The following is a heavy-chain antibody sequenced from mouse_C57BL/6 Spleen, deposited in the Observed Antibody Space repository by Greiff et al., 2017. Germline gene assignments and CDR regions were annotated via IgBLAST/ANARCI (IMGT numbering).Heavy chain of an antibody. V-gene: IGHV5-17*01. CDR3: ASHYYGSSYDAMDY. CDR1: GFTFSDYG. J-gene: IGHJ4*01. CDR2: ISSGSSTI. Sequence: EVKVVESGGGLVKPGGSLKLSCAASGFTFSDYGMHWVRQAPEKGLEWVAYISSGSSTIYYADTVKGRFTISRDNAKNTLFLQMTSLRSEDTAMYYCASHYYGSSYDAMDYWGQGTSVTVSS. D-gene: IGHD1-1*01.